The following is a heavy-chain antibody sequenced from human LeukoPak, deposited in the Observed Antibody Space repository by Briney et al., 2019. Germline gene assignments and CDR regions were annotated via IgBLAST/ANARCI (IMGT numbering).Heavy chain of an antibody. J-gene: IGHJ5*02. V-gene: IGHV4-34*01. Sequence: SETLSLTGAVYGGSFIGYYWSWFRQPPGKGLEWIGEINHRGSTNYNPSLKSRVTISVDTSKKQFSLKLSSVTAADTAVYYCARRHFWSGTNWFDPWGQGTLVTVSS. CDR2: INHRGST. D-gene: IGHD3-3*02. CDR1: GGSFIGYY. CDR3: ARRHFWSGTNWFDP.